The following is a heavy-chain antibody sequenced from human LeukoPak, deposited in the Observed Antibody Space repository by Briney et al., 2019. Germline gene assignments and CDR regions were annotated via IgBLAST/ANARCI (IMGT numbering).Heavy chain of an antibody. Sequence: SETLSLTCAVYGGSFSGYYWSWVRQSSGKRLEWIANIYDEGNTKKNPPLKSRVTISIDMSKNQVSLKLTSVTAADTAIYYCARNIGAWAFDIWGQGTMVTVSS. CDR2: IYDEGNT. CDR3: ARNIGAWAFDI. CDR1: GGSFSGYY. J-gene: IGHJ3*02. V-gene: IGHV4-34*11.